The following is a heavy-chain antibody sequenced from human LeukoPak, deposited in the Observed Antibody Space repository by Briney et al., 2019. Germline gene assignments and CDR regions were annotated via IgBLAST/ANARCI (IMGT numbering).Heavy chain of an antibody. CDR3: ARDGAADDAFDI. J-gene: IGHJ3*02. V-gene: IGHV3-30*03. CDR2: ISPDGNDK. CDR1: GFTLSNYP. Sequence: GGSLRLSCAASGFTLSNYPMGWVRQAPGKGLEWVAIISPDGNDKYYADSVKGRFTISRDNAKNSLYLQMNSLRAEDTAVYYCARDGAADDAFDIWGQGTMVTVSS. D-gene: IGHD6-13*01.